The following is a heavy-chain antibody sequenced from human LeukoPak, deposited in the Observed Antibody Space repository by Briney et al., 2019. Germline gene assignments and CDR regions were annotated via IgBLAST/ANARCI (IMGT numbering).Heavy chain of an antibody. CDR3: ARSIAARNNWFDP. Sequence: SETLSLTCTVSGGSISSYYWSWIRQPPGKGLEWIGYIYYSGSTNYNPSLKSRVTISVDTSKSHFSLKLSSVTAADTAVYYCARSIAARNNWFDPWGQGTLVTVSS. J-gene: IGHJ5*02. D-gene: IGHD6-6*01. V-gene: IGHV4-59*01. CDR2: IYYSGST. CDR1: GGSISSYY.